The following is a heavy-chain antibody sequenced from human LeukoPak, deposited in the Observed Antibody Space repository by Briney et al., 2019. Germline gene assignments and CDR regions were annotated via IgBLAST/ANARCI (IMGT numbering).Heavy chain of an antibody. D-gene: IGHD1-26*01. J-gene: IGHJ4*02. V-gene: IGHV5-51*01. CDR1: GFRSTSDF. CDR3: ATVGPSSDYNDY. Sequence: QSLNFSSKARGFRSTSDFSSGLRQMPGKGLEWMGIIYPVDSDTRYSPSFQGQITISADKSISPAFLQWSSLKAPEPVIYYFATVGPSSDYNDYGGQGTLVTVSS. CDR2: IYPVDSDT.